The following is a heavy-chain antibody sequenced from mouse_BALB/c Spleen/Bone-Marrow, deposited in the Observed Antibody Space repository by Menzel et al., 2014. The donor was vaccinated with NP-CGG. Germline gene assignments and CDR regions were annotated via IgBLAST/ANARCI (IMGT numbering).Heavy chain of an antibody. D-gene: IGHD1-3*01. CDR3: ARRHNPYYTMDY. CDR1: GLSLTNYA. Sequence: VHLVESGPGLVQPSQSLSITCTVSGLSLTNYAVHWVRQSPGKGLEWLGVIWSGGSTDYNAAFISRLSISKDNSKSQVFFKMNSLQANDTAIYYCARRHNPYYTMDYWGQGTSVTVSS. CDR2: IWSGGST. J-gene: IGHJ4*01. V-gene: IGHV2-2*02.